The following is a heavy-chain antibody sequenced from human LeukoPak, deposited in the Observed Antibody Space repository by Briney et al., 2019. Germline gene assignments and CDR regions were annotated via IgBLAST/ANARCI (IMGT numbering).Heavy chain of an antibody. CDR3: ARGGGYYFDY. D-gene: IGHD4-23*01. CDR1: GFTFSNYW. V-gene: IGHV3-7*02. J-gene: IGHJ4*02. CDR2: IEQDGSEI. Sequence: PGGSLRLSCAASGFTFSNYWMSWVRQAPGKGLEWVANIEQDGSEIYYVDSVKGRFTISRDNAKNSLYLQMNSLRAEDTAVYYCARGGGYYFDYWGQGTLVTVSS.